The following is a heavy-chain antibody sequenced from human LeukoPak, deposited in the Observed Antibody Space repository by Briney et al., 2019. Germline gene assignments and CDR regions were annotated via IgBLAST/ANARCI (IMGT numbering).Heavy chain of an antibody. CDR1: GFTFSSYS. J-gene: IGHJ4*02. CDR3: TGSFGELTFFDY. D-gene: IGHD3-10*01. V-gene: IGHV3-49*04. CDR2: IRSKAYGGTT. Sequence: GRSLRPSCAASGFTFSSYSMSWVRQAPGKGLEWVGFIRSKAYGGTTENAASVKGRFTISRDDSKSIAYLQMNSLKTEDTAVYYCTGSFGELTFFDYWGLGTLVTVSS.